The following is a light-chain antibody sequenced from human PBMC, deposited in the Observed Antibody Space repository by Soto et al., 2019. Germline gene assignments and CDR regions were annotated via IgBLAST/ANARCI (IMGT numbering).Light chain of an antibody. V-gene: IGKV3-15*01. CDR2: GAS. Sequence: EIAMTQSPATLSVSPGERVTLSCRASQSVRISLAWYQHKSGQAPRLLIYGASTRATGIPARFSGSGSGTEFSLTISSLQSEDFATYYCQQYETFSGTFGPGTKVDIK. CDR3: QQYETFSGT. J-gene: IGKJ1*01. CDR1: QSVRIS.